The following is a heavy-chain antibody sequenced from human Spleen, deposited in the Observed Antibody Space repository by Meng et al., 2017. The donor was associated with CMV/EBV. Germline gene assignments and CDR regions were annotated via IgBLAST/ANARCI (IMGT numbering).Heavy chain of an antibody. Sequence: VSGGSVSSGGYYWSWIRQPPGKGLEWIGYMYYSGSGDYNPSLKSRVTFSLATSTNRFSLRLNSVTAADTAVYYCARNSDSGILFFVYWGQGTLVTVSS. V-gene: IGHV4-61*08. J-gene: IGHJ4*02. CDR1: GGSVSSGGYY. CDR2: MYYSGSG. D-gene: IGHD3-10*01. CDR3: ARNSDSGILFFVY.